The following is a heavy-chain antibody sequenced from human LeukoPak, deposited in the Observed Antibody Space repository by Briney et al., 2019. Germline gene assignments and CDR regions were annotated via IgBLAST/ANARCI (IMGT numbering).Heavy chain of an antibody. V-gene: IGHV4-59*08. Sequence: SETLSLTCSVSGGSINNYYWNWIRQPPGKGLEWIGYIYYSGSTRYNPSLQSRVTMSIGTSKTQFSLKLDSVTAADTAAYYCARSGGYSGYSSVWSQGTLVTVSS. CDR2: IYYSGST. D-gene: IGHD5-12*01. CDR3: ARSGGYSGYSSV. CDR1: GGSINNYY. J-gene: IGHJ4*02.